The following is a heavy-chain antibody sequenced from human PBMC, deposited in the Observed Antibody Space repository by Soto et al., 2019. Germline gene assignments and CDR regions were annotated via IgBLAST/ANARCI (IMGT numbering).Heavy chain of an antibody. D-gene: IGHD6-13*01. J-gene: IGHJ6*02. V-gene: IGHV3-33*06. Sequence: VGSLRLSCAASGFKFTIYGMHWVRQAPGKGLEWVAVVWYDGSNKYYADSVKGRFTISRDNSKNTLYLQVNSLRAEDTAVYYCAKDRSSSLDGMDVWGQGTTVTVSS. CDR1: GFKFTIYG. CDR3: AKDRSSSLDGMDV. CDR2: VWYDGSNK.